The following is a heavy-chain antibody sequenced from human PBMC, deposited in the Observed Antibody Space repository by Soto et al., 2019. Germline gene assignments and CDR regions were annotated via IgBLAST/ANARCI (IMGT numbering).Heavy chain of an antibody. Sequence: QVQLVQSGAEVKKPGSSVKVSCKASGGTFSSYAISWVRQAPGQGLEWMGGIIPIFGTANYAQKFQGRVTMTADETTSTADMELSSLRSEDTALYYCARARYCSGGSGSEIDYSYASTYYYYYGMDVWGQGTTVTVSS. CDR3: ARARYCSGGSGSEIDYSYASTYYYYYGMDV. V-gene: IGHV1-69*12. CDR1: GGTFSSYA. J-gene: IGHJ6*02. D-gene: IGHD2-15*01. CDR2: IIPIFGTA.